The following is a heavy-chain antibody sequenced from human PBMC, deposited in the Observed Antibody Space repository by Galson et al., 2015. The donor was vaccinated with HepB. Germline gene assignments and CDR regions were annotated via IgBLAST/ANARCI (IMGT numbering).Heavy chain of an antibody. J-gene: IGHJ6*03. V-gene: IGHV3-30*18. CDR2: ISYDGSNK. D-gene: IGHD2-2*02. CDR3: AKSLGYCSSTSCYTGDYYMDV. CDR1: GFTFSSYG. Sequence: SLRLSCAASGFTFSSYGMHWVRQAPGKGLEWVAVISYDGSNKYYADSVKGRFTISRDNSKNTLYLQMNSLRAEDTAVYYCAKSLGYCSSTSCYTGDYYMDVWGKGTTVTVSS.